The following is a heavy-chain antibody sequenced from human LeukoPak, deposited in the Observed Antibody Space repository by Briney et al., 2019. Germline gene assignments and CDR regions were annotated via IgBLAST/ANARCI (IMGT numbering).Heavy chain of an antibody. CDR3: AKAAYILPGYYHFDY. CDR2: MRHHGSNK. V-gene: IGHV3-30*02. CDR1: GFTFSSYG. D-gene: IGHD3-9*01. Sequence: GGSLRLSCAAPGFTFSSYGMHRVRPAPGKGLEWVAFMRHHGSNKFYADSVSGRFTISRDNSRNTLYLQMNSLRAEDTALYYCAKAAYILPGYYHFDYWGQGTLVTVSS. J-gene: IGHJ4*02.